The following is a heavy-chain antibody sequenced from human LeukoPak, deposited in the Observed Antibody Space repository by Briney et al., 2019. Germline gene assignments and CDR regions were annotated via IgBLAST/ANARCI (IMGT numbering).Heavy chain of an antibody. CDR1: GFTFSSYA. CDR2: ISGSGGST. J-gene: IGHJ4*02. Sequence: GGSLRLSCAASGFTFSSYAMSWVRQAPGKGLEWVSAISGSGGSTYYADSVKGRFTISRDNSKNTLYLQMNSLRAEDTAVYYCAKFLPTHIVEANYYFDYWGQGTLVTVSS. D-gene: IGHD2-21*01. CDR3: AKFLPTHIVEANYYFDY. V-gene: IGHV3-23*01.